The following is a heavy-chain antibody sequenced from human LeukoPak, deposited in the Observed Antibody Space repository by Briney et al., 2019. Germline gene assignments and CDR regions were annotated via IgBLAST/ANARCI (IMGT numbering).Heavy chain of an antibody. D-gene: IGHD3-10*01. CDR1: GFNFRSYW. CDR3: VRDGMGGIKAFDM. J-gene: IGHJ3*02. Sequence: SGRSLRLSRVGSGFNFRSYWMSWVCQAPGKGLEWVANIKPDGSQKYFVDSVRGRFTISRNNAKNSVYLQMTSLRAEDTALYYCVRDGMGGIKAFDMWGQGTVVTVSS. V-gene: IGHV3-7*05. CDR2: IKPDGSQK.